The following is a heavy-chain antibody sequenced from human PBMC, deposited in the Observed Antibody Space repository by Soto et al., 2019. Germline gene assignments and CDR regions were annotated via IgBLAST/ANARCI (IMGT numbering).Heavy chain of an antibody. CDR1: GGTFSSYA. J-gene: IGHJ6*02. Sequence: SVKVSCKASGGTFSSYATSWVRQAPGQGLEWMGGIIPIFGTANYAQKFQGRVTITADESTSTAYMELSSLRSEDTAVYYCARDLELEPPYGMDVWGQGTTVTVS. V-gene: IGHV1-69*13. CDR3: ARDLELEPPYGMDV. CDR2: IIPIFGTA. D-gene: IGHD1-1*01.